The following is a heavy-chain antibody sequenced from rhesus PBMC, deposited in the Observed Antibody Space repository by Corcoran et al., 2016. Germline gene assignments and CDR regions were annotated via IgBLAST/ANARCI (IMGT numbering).Heavy chain of an antibody. CDR3: ARRDSWTGYYKTRFDY. J-gene: IGHJ4*01. D-gene: IGHD3-3*01. CDR1: GGSISSSNW. V-gene: IGHV4-93*02. Sequence: QVQLQESGPAVVKPSETLSLTCAVSGGSISSSNWWSWIRQSPGKGLEWIGGIYGSGGSTEYNPSLKSRVTISIDTSKNQFSMKLSSVTAADTAVYYCARRDSWTGYYKTRFDYWGQGVLVTVSS. CDR2: IYGSGGST.